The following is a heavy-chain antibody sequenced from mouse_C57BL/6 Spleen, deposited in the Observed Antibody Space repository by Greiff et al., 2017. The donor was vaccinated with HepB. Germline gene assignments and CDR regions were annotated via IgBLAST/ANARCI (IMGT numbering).Heavy chain of an antibody. V-gene: IGHV1-15*01. CDR1: GYTFTDYE. CDR2: IDPETGGT. D-gene: IGHD2-3*01. J-gene: IGHJ2*01. Sequence: QVQLQQSGAELVRPGASVTLSCKASGYTFTDYEMHWVKQTPVHGLEWIGAIDPETGGTAYNQKFKGKAILTADKSSSTAYLDLRSLTSEDSAVYYCTSDGYPFDYWGQGTTLTVSS. CDR3: TSDGYPFDY.